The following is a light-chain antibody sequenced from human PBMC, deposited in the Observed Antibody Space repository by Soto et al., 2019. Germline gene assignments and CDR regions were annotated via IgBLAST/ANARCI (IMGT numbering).Light chain of an antibody. CDR1: QGIRNH. V-gene: IGKV1-6*01. CDR2: AAS. CDR3: LQDYDYPFT. Sequence: AIQMTQSPSSLSASVGERVTITCRASQGIRNHLAWYQQKPGKAPELLIYAASDLQSGVPSRFSGSGSGTDFTLTISSLQPEDFATYYCLQDYDYPFTFGPGTKAHI. J-gene: IGKJ3*01.